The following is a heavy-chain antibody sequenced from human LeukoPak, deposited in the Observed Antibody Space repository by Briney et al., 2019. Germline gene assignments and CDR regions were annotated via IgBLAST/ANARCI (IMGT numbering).Heavy chain of an antibody. CDR2: INHSGST. J-gene: IGHJ4*02. D-gene: IGHD3-22*01. V-gene: IGHV4-34*01. Sequence: PSETLSLTCAVYGGSFSGYYWSWIRQPPGKGLEWIGEINHSGSTNYNPSLKGRVTISVDTSKNQFSLKLSSVTAADTAVYYCASYYYDSSGYSSPFDYWGQGTLVTVSS. CDR1: GGSFSGYY. CDR3: ASYYYDSSGYSSPFDY.